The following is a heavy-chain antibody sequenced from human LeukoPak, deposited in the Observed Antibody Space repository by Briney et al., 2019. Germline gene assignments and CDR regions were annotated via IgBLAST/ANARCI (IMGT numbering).Heavy chain of an antibody. V-gene: IGHV1-3*01. CDR2: INAGNGNT. J-gene: IGHJ5*02. CDR3: ARELDLYGDNWFDP. D-gene: IGHD3/OR15-3a*01. CDR1: GYTFTSYA. Sequence: ASVRVSCKASGYTFTSYAMHWVRQAPGQRLEWMGWINAGNGNTKYSQKFQGRVTITRDTSASTAYMELSSLRSEDTAVYYCARELDLYGDNWFDPWGQGTLDTVSS.